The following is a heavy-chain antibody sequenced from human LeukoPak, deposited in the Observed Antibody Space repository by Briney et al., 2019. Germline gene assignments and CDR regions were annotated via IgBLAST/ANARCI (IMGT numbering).Heavy chain of an antibody. J-gene: IGHJ4*02. CDR3: AKDLIEYYYDSSGGYYFDY. V-gene: IGHV3-23*01. D-gene: IGHD3-22*01. CDR1: GYTFSSYA. CDR2: ISGSGGST. Sequence: GGSLRLSCAASGYTFSSYAMSWVRQAPGKGLEWVSAISGSGGSTYYADSVKGRSTISRDNSKDTLYLQMNSLRAEDTAVYYCAKDLIEYYYDSSGGYYFDYWGQGTLVTVSS.